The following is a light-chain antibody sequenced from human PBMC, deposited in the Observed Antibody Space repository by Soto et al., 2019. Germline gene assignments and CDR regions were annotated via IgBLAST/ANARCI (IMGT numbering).Light chain of an antibody. CDR3: QQYKNWPTTT. CDR2: GAS. J-gene: IGKJ5*01. CDR1: QNVGSRY. V-gene: IGKV3D-20*02. Sequence: EIVLTQSRASLSLSPGVRALVSCTASQNVGSRYLAWYQQKPGQAPRLXXXGASSRATGIPDRFSGSVSGTDFTLTISSLQSEDFAFYYGQQYKNWPTTTFCQGTRLEIK.